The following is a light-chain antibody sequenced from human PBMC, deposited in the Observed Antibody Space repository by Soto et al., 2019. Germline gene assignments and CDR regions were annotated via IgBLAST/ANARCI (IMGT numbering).Light chain of an antibody. CDR1: SGHSSYA. CDR2: LNSDGSH. V-gene: IGLV4-69*01. CDR3: QTWGTGIQV. J-gene: IGLJ1*01. Sequence: QPVLTQSPSASASLGASVKLTCTLSSGHSSYAIAWHQQQPEKGPRYLMKLNSDGSHSKGDGSPDRFSGSSSGAERYLAISSLQSEDEADYYCQTWGTGIQVFGTGTMVTVL.